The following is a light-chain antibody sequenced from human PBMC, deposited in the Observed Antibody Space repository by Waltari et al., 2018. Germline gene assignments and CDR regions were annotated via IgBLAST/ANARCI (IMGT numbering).Light chain of an antibody. Sequence: QSALTQHASVSGSPGQSITISCTGSSSDVGAYKYVSRCQHHPGKAPKLLIYDVSERPAGVSNRFSASKSGNTASLTISGLQAEDEAYYYCSSYTTNSTYVFGTGTKVTVL. CDR3: SSYTTNSTYV. CDR2: DVS. J-gene: IGLJ1*01. CDR1: SSDVGAYKY. V-gene: IGLV2-14*03.